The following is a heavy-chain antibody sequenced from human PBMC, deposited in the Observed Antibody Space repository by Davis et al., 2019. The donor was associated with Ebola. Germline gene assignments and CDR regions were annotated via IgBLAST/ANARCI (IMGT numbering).Heavy chain of an antibody. J-gene: IGHJ5*02. V-gene: IGHV1-69*06. Sequence: SVKVSCKASGYTFTSYGISWVRQAPGQGLEWMGGIIPIFGTANYAQKFQGRVTITADKSTSTAYMELSSLRAEDTAVYYCARDLSGAEFDPWGQGTLVTVSS. CDR3: ARDLSGAEFDP. D-gene: IGHD1-26*01. CDR1: GYTFTSYG. CDR2: IIPIFGTA.